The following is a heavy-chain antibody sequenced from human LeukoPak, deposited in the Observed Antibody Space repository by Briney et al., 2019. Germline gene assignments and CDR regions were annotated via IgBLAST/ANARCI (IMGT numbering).Heavy chain of an antibody. V-gene: IGHV3-7*01. Sequence: GGSLRLSCAVSGFTFSTYWMHWVRQAPGKGLEWVANIRQDGSEKYYVDSVKGRFTISRDNAKNSLYLQMNSLRAEDTAVYYCARALGAAGSYWGQGALVTVSS. CDR3: ARALGAAGSY. D-gene: IGHD6-13*01. J-gene: IGHJ4*02. CDR2: IRQDGSEK. CDR1: GFTFSTYW.